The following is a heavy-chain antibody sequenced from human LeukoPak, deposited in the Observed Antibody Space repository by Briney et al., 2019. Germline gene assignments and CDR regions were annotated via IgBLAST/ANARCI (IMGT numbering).Heavy chain of an antibody. J-gene: IGHJ3*02. Sequence: SGGSLRLSCAASGFTFSSYAMSWVRQAPGKGLEWGSVISGSGGSTYYADSVKGRFPISRDNSKTTLYLQMNSLRAEDTAVYYCAMYDYGDYTDAFDIWGQGTMVTVSS. CDR1: GFTFSSYA. CDR3: AMYDYGDYTDAFDI. V-gene: IGHV3-23*01. CDR2: ISGSGGST. D-gene: IGHD4-17*01.